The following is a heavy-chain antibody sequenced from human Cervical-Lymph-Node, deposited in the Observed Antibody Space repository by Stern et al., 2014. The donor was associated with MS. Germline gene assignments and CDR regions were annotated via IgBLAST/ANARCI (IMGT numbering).Heavy chain of an antibody. CDR1: GGSFTDYY. CDR2: FYFNGNP. D-gene: IGHD5-12*01. Sequence: VQLQESGPGLVRPSETLSLTCTVSGGSFTDYYWSWIRQTPGQGLEWLGLFYFNGNPNYSPSRQSRISISIDTSKSHYSLNLTSVTAADTAVYYCARGGRMASMFYWGQGMLVTVSS. J-gene: IGHJ4*02. V-gene: IGHV4-59*01. CDR3: ARGGRMASMFY.